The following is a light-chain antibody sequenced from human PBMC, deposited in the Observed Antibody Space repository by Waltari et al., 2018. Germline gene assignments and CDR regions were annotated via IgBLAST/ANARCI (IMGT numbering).Light chain of an antibody. V-gene: IGLV3-1*01. CDR2: QLN. J-gene: IGLJ2*01. Sequence: SYELTQPPSVSVSPGQTASIPCSGDRLGDKYVCWYQQKPGQSPVLVIYQLNKRPSGIPERFSGSNSGNTATLTISGTQAMDEADYYCQAWDSSTAHVVFGGGTKLTVL. CDR1: RLGDKY. CDR3: QAWDSSTAHVV.